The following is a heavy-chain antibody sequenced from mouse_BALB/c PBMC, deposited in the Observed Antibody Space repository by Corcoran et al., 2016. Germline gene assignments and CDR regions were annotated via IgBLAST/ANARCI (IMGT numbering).Heavy chain of an antibody. CDR1: GYTFSSYW. D-gene: IGHD3-1*01. CDR2: MLPGSGST. CDR3: ARGAARATWFAY. J-gene: IGHJ3*01. Sequence: QVQLQQSGAELMKPGASVKISCKATGYTFSSYWIEWVKQRPGHGLEWIGEMLPGSGSTNYNEKFKGKATFTADTSYNTAYMQLSSLTSEDSAVYYCARGAARATWFAYWGQGTLVTVSA. V-gene: IGHV1-9*01.